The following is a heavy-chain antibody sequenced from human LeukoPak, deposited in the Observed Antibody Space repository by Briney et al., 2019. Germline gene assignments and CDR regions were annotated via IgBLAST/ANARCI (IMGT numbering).Heavy chain of an antibody. J-gene: IGHJ3*02. Sequence: GGSLRLSCAASGFAFSSYEMNWARQAPGKGLEWISYISSSGTTIYYADSVKGRFTISRDIAKNSLYLQMNSLRAEDTAVYFCARDTSGFLEILGDAFDMWGQGTVVTVSS. V-gene: IGHV3-48*03. CDR1: GFAFSSYE. D-gene: IGHD3-3*01. CDR2: ISSSGTTI. CDR3: ARDTSGFLEILGDAFDM.